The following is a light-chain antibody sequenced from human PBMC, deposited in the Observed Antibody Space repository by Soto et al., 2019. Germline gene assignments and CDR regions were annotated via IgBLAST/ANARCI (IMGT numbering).Light chain of an antibody. Sequence: QSALTQPASVSGSPGQPITISCTGTSSDVGGYNYVSWYQQPPGKAPKLMIYEVSNRPSGVSNRFSGSKSGNTASLTISGLQAEDEADYYCSSYTSINTWVFGGGTKLTVL. CDR3: SSYTSINTWV. V-gene: IGLV2-14*01. CDR1: SSDVGGYNY. J-gene: IGLJ3*02. CDR2: EVS.